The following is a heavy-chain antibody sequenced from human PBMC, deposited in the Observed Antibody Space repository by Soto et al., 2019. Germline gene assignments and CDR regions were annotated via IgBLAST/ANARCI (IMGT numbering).Heavy chain of an antibody. CDR2: IYYSGST. Sequence: SETLSLTCTVSGGSVSSGSYYWSWIRQPPGKGLEWIGYIYYSGSTNYNPSLKSRVTISVDTSKNQFSLKLSSVTAADTAVYYCARGVRGSSGYDYDYWGQGTLVTVSS. J-gene: IGHJ4*02. CDR1: GGSVSSGSYY. V-gene: IGHV4-61*01. D-gene: IGHD5-12*01. CDR3: ARGVRGSSGYDYDY.